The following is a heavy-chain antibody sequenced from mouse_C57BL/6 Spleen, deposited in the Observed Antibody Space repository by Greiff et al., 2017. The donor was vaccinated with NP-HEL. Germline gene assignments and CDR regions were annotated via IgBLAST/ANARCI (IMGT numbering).Heavy chain of an antibody. V-gene: IGHV1-53*01. CDR2: INPSNGGT. D-gene: IGHD2-5*01. CDR3: ARWTYYSNYWYFDG. CDR1: GYTFTSYW. J-gene: IGHJ1*03. Sequence: QVQLQQPGTELVKPGASVTLSCKASGYTFTSYWMHWVKQRPGQGLEWIGNINPSNGGTYYNEKFKSKATLTVDKSSRKAYMQRSSLTSEDSAVYYCARWTYYSNYWYFDGRGTGTTVTVSS.